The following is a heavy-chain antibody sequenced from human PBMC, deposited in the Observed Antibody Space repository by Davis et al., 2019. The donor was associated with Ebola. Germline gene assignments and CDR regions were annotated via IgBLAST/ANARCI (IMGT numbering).Heavy chain of an antibody. V-gene: IGHV3-66*01. CDR2: IYSGGST. CDR3: AREGVGGAAVF. Sequence: PGGSLRLSCAASGFTFSSYAMHWVRQAPGKGLEWVAVIYSGGSTYYADSVKGRFTISRDNSKNTLYLQMNSLRAEDTAVYYCAREGVGGAAVFWGQGTLVTVSS. CDR1: GFTFSSYA. J-gene: IGHJ4*02. D-gene: IGHD6-13*01.